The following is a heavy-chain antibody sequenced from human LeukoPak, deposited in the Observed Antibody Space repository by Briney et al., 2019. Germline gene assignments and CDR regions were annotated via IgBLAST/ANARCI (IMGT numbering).Heavy chain of an antibody. V-gene: IGHV4-38-2*02. CDR3: ARGFKDFWSGYPPTSSYYMDV. CDR1: GYSISSGYY. J-gene: IGHJ6*03. D-gene: IGHD3-3*01. CDR2: IYYSGST. Sequence: SETLSLTCTVSGYSISSGYYWGWIRQPPGKGLEWIGYIYYSGSTNYNPSLKSRVTISVDTSKNQFSLKLSSVTAADTAVYYCARGFKDFWSGYPPTSSYYMDVWGKGTTVTVSS.